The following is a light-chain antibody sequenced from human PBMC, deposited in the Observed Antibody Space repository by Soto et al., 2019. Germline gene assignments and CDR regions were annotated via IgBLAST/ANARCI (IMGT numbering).Light chain of an antibody. J-gene: IGKJ1*01. CDR2: GAS. V-gene: IGKV3-20*01. CDR1: QSVSSY. Sequence: EIVLTQSPATLSLSPGERATLSCRASQSVSSYLAWYQQKPGQAPRLLIYGASSRATGIPDRFSGSESGTDFTLTISRLEPEDSAVYYCQQYGRSPRKFGQRTQV. CDR3: QQYGRSPRK.